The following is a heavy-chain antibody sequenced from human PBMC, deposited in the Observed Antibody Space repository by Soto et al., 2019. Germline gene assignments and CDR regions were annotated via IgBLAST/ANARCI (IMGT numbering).Heavy chain of an antibody. CDR3: GRGGDAYKMGRD. D-gene: IGHD3-10*01. V-gene: IGHV4-61*03. CDR1: DGSVSSGIYY. CDR2: FHFSGSI. J-gene: IGHJ1*01. Sequence: QVQLQESGPGLVKPSETLSLICSVSDGSVSSGIYYWSWIRQPPGKGLEWIGYFHFSGSITYNPSLSSRVTMSLDTSKNHLSLKLSSVTAADTAVYYCGRGGDAYKMGRDWGQGTLVTVSS.